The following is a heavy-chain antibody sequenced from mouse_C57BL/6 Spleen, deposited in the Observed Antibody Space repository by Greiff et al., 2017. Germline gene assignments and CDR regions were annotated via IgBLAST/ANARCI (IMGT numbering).Heavy chain of an antibody. D-gene: IGHD2-3*01. CDR3: ARHYDGPYAMDY. Sequence: VQLQQPGAELVRPGSSVKLSCKASGYNFTSYWMHWVKQRPIQGLEWIGNIDPSDSETHYNQKFKDKATLTVDKSSSTAYMQLSSLTSEDSAVYYCARHYDGPYAMDYWGQGTSVTVSS. CDR2: IDPSDSET. V-gene: IGHV1-52*01. J-gene: IGHJ4*01. CDR1: GYNFTSYW.